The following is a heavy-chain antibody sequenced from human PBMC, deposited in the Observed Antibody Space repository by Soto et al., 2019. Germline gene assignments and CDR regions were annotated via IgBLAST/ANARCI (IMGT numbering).Heavy chain of an antibody. V-gene: IGHV1-18*01. CDR2: ISAYNGNT. J-gene: IGHJ4*02. Sequence: ASVKVSCKASGYTFTSYGISWVRQAPGQGLEWMGWISAYNGNTNCAQKLQGRVTMTTDTSTSTAYMELRSLRSDDTAVYYCARDLDSSGYYSHFDYWGQGTLVTVSS. CDR3: ARDLDSSGYYSHFDY. CDR1: GYTFTSYG. D-gene: IGHD3-22*01.